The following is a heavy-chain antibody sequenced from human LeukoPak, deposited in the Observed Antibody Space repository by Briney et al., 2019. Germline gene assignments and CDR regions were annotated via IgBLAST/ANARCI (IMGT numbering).Heavy chain of an antibody. Sequence: GGSLRLSCAASGFTFSSYGMSWVRQAPGKELEWVSSISSSSSYIYYADSVKGRFTISRDNAKNSLYLQMNSLRAEDTAVYYCARGWGTQLWFNYMDVWGKGTTVTVSS. CDR2: ISSSSSYI. CDR3: ARGWGTQLWFNYMDV. V-gene: IGHV3-21*01. D-gene: IGHD5-18*01. CDR1: GFTFSSYG. J-gene: IGHJ6*03.